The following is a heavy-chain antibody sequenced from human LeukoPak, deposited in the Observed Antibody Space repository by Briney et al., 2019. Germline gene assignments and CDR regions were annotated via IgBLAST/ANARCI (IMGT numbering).Heavy chain of an antibody. CDR2: ISYDGSNR. V-gene: IGHV3-30*03. CDR3: ARDRYKTSPDY. J-gene: IGHJ4*02. D-gene: IGHD1-14*01. CDR1: GSTFSSYD. Sequence: GGSLRLSCAASGSTFSSYDMHWVRQAPGKGLEWVAVISYDGSNRDYVDSVKGRFTISRDNSKNTLSLQLNSLRADDTAVYYCARDRYKTSPDYWGQGTLVTVSS.